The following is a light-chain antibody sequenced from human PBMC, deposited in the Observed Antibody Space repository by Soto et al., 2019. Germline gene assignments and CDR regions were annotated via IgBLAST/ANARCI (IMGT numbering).Light chain of an antibody. CDR2: DIF. CDR3: QQLNSYLIT. CDR1: QSVSNDF. J-gene: IGKJ5*01. Sequence: EIVLTQSPCILSFSPGERATLSCRASQSVSNDFLAWYQQKPGQAPRLVIYDIFTRATGVPTRISGSGSGTEFTLTISSLQSEDFATYYCQQLNSYLITFGQGTRLEIK. V-gene: IGKV3D-15*01.